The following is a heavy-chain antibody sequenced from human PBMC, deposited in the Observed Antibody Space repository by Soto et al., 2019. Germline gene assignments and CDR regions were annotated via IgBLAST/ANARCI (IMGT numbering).Heavy chain of an antibody. CDR1: GGSISSGDYY. J-gene: IGHJ4*02. CDR2: IYYSGST. Sequence: PSETLSLTCTVSGGSISSGDYYWSWIRQHPGKGLEWIGYIYYSGSTYYNPSLKSRVTISVDTSKNQFSLKLSSVTAADTAVYYCARGISSSWTYYFDYWGQGTLVTVSS. CDR3: ARGISSSWTYYFDY. V-gene: IGHV4-30-4*01. D-gene: IGHD6-13*01.